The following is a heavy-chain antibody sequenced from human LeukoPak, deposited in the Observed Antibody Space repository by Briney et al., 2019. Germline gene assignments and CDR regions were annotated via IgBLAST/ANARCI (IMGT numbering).Heavy chain of an antibody. J-gene: IGHJ4*02. CDR3: ARDPGGDYGGD. Sequence: GASVKVSCKASGYTFTSYYMRWVRQAPGQGLEWMGIINPSGGSTSYAQKFQGRVTMTRDTSTSTVYMELSSLRSEDTAVYYCARDPGGDYGGDWGQGTLVTVSS. D-gene: IGHD4-23*01. V-gene: IGHV1-46*01. CDR2: INPSGGST. CDR1: GYTFTSYY.